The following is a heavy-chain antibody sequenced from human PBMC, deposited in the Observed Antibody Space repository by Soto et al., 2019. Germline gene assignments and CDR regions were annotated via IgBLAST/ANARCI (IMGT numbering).Heavy chain of an antibody. CDR1: GFTFSSYS. CDR2: ISYDGSNK. J-gene: IGHJ4*02. V-gene: IGHV3-30-3*01. CDR3: AREYYDYVWGSYTVDY. D-gene: IGHD3-16*01. Sequence: GGSLRLSCAASGFTFSSYSMHWVRQAPGKGLEWVAVISYDGSNKYYADSVKGRFTISRDNSKNTLYLQMNSLRAEDTAVYYCAREYYDYVWGSYTVDYWGQGTLVTVSS.